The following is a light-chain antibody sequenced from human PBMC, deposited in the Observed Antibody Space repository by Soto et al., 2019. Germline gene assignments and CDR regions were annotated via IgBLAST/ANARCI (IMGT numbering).Light chain of an antibody. CDR1: QSVSSN. V-gene: IGKV3-15*01. CDR3: QQYNNWPLFT. CDR2: GAS. J-gene: IGKJ3*01. Sequence: EIVMTQSPATLSVSPGERATLSCRASQSVSSNLAWYQQKPGQAPRLLIYGASTRATGIPARFSGCGSGTEFTLTISSLQSEDFAVYYCQQYNNWPLFTFGPGTKVDIK.